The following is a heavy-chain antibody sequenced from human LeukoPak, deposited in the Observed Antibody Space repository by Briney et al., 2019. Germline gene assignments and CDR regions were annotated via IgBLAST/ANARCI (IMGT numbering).Heavy chain of an antibody. CDR2: INPNSGGT. Sequence: ASVEVSCKASGYTFTGYYMHWVRQAPGQGLEWMGWINPNSGGTNYAQKFQGRVTMTRDTSISTAYMELSRLRSDDTAVYYCARDLQVVPYEHVYFDYWGQGTLVTVSS. D-gene: IGHD2-2*01. V-gene: IGHV1-2*02. CDR3: ARDLQVVPYEHVYFDY. CDR1: GYTFTGYY. J-gene: IGHJ4*02.